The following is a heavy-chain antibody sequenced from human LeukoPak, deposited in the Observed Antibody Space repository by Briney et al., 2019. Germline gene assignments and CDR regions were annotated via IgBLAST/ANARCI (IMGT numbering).Heavy chain of an antibody. CDR1: GFIVSSNY. D-gene: IGHD3-22*01. CDR3: ARIPIVVITAGGY. CDR2: IYSGGDT. Sequence: GGSLRLSCAASGFIVSSNYMSWVRQAPGKGLDWVSVIYSGGDTYYADSVKGRFTISRDNSKNTLYLQMNSLRAEDTAVYYCARIPIVVITAGGYWGQGTLVAVS. V-gene: IGHV3-53*01. J-gene: IGHJ4*02.